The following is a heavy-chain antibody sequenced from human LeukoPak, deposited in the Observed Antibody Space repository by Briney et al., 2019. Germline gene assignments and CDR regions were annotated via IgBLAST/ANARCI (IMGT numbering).Heavy chain of an antibody. CDR1: GGSFSGYY. CDR3: ARGPRRYCSSTSCTYYFDY. V-gene: IGHV4-34*01. D-gene: IGHD2-2*01. CDR2: INHSGST. J-gene: IGHJ4*02. Sequence: PSETLSLTCAVYGGSFSGYYWSWIRQPPGKGLEWIGEINHSGSTNYNPSLKSRVTISEDTSKNQFSLKLSSVTAADTAVYYCARGPRRYCSSTSCTYYFDYWGQGTLVTVSS.